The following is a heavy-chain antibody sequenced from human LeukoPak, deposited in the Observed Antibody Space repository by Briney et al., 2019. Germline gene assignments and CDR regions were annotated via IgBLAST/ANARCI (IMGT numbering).Heavy chain of an antibody. D-gene: IGHD1-7*01. CDR1: GLTLDDYA. CDR2: IYSGGSP. J-gene: IGHJ4*02. Sequence: PGGSLTLSCSASGLTLDDYAVHWVRRAPAKGLELGQAIYSGGSPFYADSVKGRFNNSRDSSKSTLCLQMNSLRPQDTAVYRCARGGPFTGTISTPRAWDYWGQGILVTVSS. CDR3: ARGGPFTGTISTPRAWDY. V-gene: IGHV3-66*01.